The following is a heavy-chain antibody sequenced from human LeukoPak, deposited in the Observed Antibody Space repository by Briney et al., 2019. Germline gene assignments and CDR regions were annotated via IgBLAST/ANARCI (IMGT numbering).Heavy chain of an antibody. J-gene: IGHJ3*02. CDR2: ISSSSSYI. CDR3: ARESPSDAFDI. Sequence: GGSKRLSCAASGFTFSSYSMNCVRQAPGKGLEWVSSISSSSSYIYYADSVKGRFTISRDNAKNSLYLQMNSLRAEDTAVYYCARESPSDAFDIWGQGTMVTVSS. CDR1: GFTFSSYS. V-gene: IGHV3-21*01.